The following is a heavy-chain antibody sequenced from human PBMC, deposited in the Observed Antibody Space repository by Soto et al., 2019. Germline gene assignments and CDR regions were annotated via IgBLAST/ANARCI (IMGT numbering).Heavy chain of an antibody. CDR1: GFPFSRVG. J-gene: IGHJ4*02. V-gene: IGHV3-21*01. CDR3: ARVAY. CDR2: ISSGSSDT. Sequence: GGSLRLSCEASGFPFSRVGMNWVRQVPGKGLEWVASISSGSSDTWYADSVKGRFIISRDNAQNSLFLQMNTLRPEDTAMYYCARVAYWGPGTQVTVSS.